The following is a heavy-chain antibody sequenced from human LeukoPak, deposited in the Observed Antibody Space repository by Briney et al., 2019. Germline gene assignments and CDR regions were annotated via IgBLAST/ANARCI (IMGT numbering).Heavy chain of an antibody. J-gene: IGHJ4*02. D-gene: IGHD6-19*01. CDR1: GFTFSSYA. V-gene: IGHV3-23*01. CDR2: ISGSGSST. CDR3: ATRGYTSGWYSFGY. Sequence: GGSLRLSCAVSGFTFSSYAMSWVRQAPGKGLEWVSTISGSGSSTSYADSVKGRFTISGDNSKNTLYLQMNSLRAEDTALYYCATRGYTSGWYSFGYWGQGTLVTVSS.